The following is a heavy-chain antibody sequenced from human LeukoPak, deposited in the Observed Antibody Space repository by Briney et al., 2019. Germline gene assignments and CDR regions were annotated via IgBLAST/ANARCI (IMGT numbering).Heavy chain of an antibody. Sequence: PSETLSPTCAVYGGSFSGYYWSWIRQSPGKGLEWIGEINHSGSTNYNPSLKSRVTISVDTSKNQFSLKLSSVTAADTAVYYCARGAVAARKFDYWGQGTLVTVSS. CDR2: INHSGST. V-gene: IGHV4-34*01. CDR1: GGSFSGYY. CDR3: ARGAVAARKFDY. D-gene: IGHD2-15*01. J-gene: IGHJ4*02.